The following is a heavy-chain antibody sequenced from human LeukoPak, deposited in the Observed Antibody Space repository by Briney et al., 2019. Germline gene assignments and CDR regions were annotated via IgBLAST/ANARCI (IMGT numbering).Heavy chain of an antibody. CDR2: INPNSGGT. J-gene: IGHJ6*03. D-gene: IGHD6-19*01. Sequence: ASVKVSCKASGYTFTGYYMHWVRQAPGQGLEWMGWINPNSGGTNYAQKFQGRVTMTRDTSISTAYMELSRLRSDDTAVYYCARVGSGLIYYYYYMDVWGKGTTVTVSS. CDR3: ARVGSGLIYYYYYMDV. V-gene: IGHV1-2*02. CDR1: GYTFTGYY.